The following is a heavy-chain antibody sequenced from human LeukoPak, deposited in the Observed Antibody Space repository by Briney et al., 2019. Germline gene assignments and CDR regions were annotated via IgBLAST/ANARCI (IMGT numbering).Heavy chain of an antibody. J-gene: IGHJ4*02. V-gene: IGHV4-39*07. CDR3: ARSPTNYSSGWYYFDY. Sequence: SETLSLTCTVSGGSISSSSYYWGWIRQPPGKGLEWIGEINHSGSTNYNPSLKSRVTISVDTSKNQFSLKLSSVTAADTAVYYCARSPTNYSSGWYYFDYWGQGTLVTVSS. D-gene: IGHD6-19*01. CDR2: INHSGST. CDR1: GGSISSSSYY.